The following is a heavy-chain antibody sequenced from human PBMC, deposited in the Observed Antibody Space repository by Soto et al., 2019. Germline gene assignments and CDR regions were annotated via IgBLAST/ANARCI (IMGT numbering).Heavy chain of an antibody. V-gene: IGHV3-33*01. CDR1: GFTFSSYG. J-gene: IGHJ4*02. Sequence: ESGGGGVQPGRSLRLSCAASGFTFSSYGMHWVRQAPGKGLEWVAVIWYDGSNKYYADSVKGRFTISRDNSKNTLYLQMNSLRAEDTAVYYCARAGVVPADPYYFDYWGQGTLVTVSS. D-gene: IGHD2-2*01. CDR2: IWYDGSNK. CDR3: ARAGVVPADPYYFDY.